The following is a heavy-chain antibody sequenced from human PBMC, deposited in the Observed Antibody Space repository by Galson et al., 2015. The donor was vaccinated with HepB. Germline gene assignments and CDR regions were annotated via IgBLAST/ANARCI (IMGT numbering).Heavy chain of an antibody. CDR3: ARGGYGAGSYYNG. CDR2: INPNSGGT. V-gene: IGHV1-2*02. CDR1: GYTFTGYY. D-gene: IGHD3-10*01. J-gene: IGHJ4*02. Sequence: SVKVSCKASGYTFTGYYMHWVRQAPGQGLEWMGWINPNSGGTNYAQKFQGRVTMTRDTSISTAYMELSRLGSDDTAVYYCARGGYGAGSYYNGCGPRTLVTVSS.